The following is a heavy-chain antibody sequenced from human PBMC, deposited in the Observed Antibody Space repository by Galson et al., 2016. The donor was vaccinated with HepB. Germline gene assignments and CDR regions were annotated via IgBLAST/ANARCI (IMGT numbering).Heavy chain of an antibody. D-gene: IGHD6-19*01. V-gene: IGHV4-39*01. CDR2: IYYTEST. CDR1: GASISGTEYY. Sequence: SETLSLTCSVSGASISGTEYYWGWIRQPPGRGLEWIGSIYYTESTYYNPSLESRVTISMDTSKNQFSLRLNSVAAADTGVDYCATGIVVAGKYYYYYMDVWGQGTTVTVS. CDR3: ATGIVVAGKYYYYYMDV. J-gene: IGHJ6*03.